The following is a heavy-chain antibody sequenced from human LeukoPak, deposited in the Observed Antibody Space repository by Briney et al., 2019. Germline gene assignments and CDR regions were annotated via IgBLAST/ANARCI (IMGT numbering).Heavy chain of an antibody. Sequence: SETLSLTCSISGGSFSTYYWTWVRQPPGKSLEWIGCVYHTGSTVYNPSLRSRLALSIDTSNNQFSLKLNSVTAADTAVYFCARSGDEYDSTGFDHWGQGILVTVSS. V-gene: IGHV4-59*08. J-gene: IGHJ4*02. CDR1: GGSFSTYY. D-gene: IGHD2/OR15-2a*01. CDR3: ARSGDEYDSTGFDH. CDR2: VYHTGST.